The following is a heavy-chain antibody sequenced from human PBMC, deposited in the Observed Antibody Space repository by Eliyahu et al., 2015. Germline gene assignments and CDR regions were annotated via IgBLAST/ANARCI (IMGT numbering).Heavy chain of an antibody. CDR2: IYYSGST. J-gene: IGHJ6*02. Sequence: QLQLQESGPGLVKPSETLSLTCTVSGGSISSSSYYWXXXRQPPGKGLEWIGSIYYSGSTYYNPSLKSRVTISVDTSKNQFSLKLSSVTAADTAVYYCARLHLLYGMDVWGQGTTVTVSS. CDR3: ARLHLLYGMDV. V-gene: IGHV4-39*01. D-gene: IGHD1-26*01. CDR1: GGSISSSSYY.